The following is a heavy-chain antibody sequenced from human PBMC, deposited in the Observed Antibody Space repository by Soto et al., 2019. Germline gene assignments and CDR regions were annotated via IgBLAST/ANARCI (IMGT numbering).Heavy chain of an antibody. Sequence: QVQLQESGPGLVKPSQTLSLTCTVSGGSISSRTSYWSWIRQHPGKGLEWIGYIYYGGDSFYNPSLKSRVTIAMATSETHFSLKLNAGPAAGRAVYFWARGGGGGVDCWGQGTLVTVAS. CDR3: ARGGGGGVDC. CDR1: GGSISSRTSY. J-gene: IGHJ4*02. CDR2: IYYGGDS. V-gene: IGHV4-31*03. D-gene: IGHD1-26*01.